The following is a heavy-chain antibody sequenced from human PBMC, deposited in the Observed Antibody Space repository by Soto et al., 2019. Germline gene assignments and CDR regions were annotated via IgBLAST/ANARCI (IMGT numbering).Heavy chain of an antibody. V-gene: IGHV4-59*01. CDR1: GGSISSYY. J-gene: IGHJ6*03. D-gene: IGHD2-2*01. CDR2: IYYSGST. Sequence: SETLSLTCTVSGGSISSYYWSWIRQPPGKGLEWIGYIYYSGSTNYNPSLKSRVTISVDTSKNQFSLKLSSVTAADRAVYYCARVVVVPAASYYYCYMVGWGKGTTVTVSS. CDR3: ARVVVVPAASYYYCYMVG.